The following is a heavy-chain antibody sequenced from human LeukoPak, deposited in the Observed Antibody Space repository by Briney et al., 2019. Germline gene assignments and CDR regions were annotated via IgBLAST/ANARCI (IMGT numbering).Heavy chain of an antibody. D-gene: IGHD4-23*01. CDR1: GFTFSSAW. CDR3: SFFDSRLVGVNENC. CDR2: IRQDGSEK. J-gene: IGHJ4*02. V-gene: IGHV3-7*01. Sequence: PGGSLRLSCVASGFTFSSAWMHWVRQAPGKGLEWVANIRQDGSEKYYVDSVKGRFTISRDNAKNSLYLQMNSLRAEDTAVYYCSFFDSRLVGVNENCWGQGTLVTVSP.